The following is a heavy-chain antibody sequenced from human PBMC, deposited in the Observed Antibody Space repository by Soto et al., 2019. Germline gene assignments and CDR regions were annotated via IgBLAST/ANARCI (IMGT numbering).Heavy chain of an antibody. V-gene: IGHV5-51*01. CDR1: GDSITSYW. J-gene: IGHJ6*02. D-gene: IGHD6-13*01. Sequence: GVSLKVSCRVSGDSITSYWIGRVRQMPGKGLEWMGIIYPGDSDTRYSPSFQGQVTISADKSISTAYLQWSSLKASDTAMYYCARYSSPQTYYYYYYGMDVWGQGTTGTVSS. CDR3: ARYSSPQTYYYYYYGMDV. CDR2: IYPGDSDT.